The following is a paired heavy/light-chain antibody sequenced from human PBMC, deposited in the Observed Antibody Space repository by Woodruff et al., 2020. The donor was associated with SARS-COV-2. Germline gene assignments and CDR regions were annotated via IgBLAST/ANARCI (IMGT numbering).Light chain of an antibody. CDR2: EDS. Sequence: SYVLTQPPSVSVAPGQTARITCGGINIGRKSVHWYQQKPGQAPVVVVYEDSDRPSSIPERFSGSNSGNTATLTISRVEAGDEADYYCQVWDSSRTQVVFGGGTKLTVV. V-gene: IGLV3-21*02. CDR1: NIGRKS. CDR3: QVWDSSRTQVV. J-gene: IGLJ3*02.
Heavy chain of an antibody. J-gene: IGHJ6*03. CDR2: INWNAGST. CDR1: GFTFEHYG. CDR3: ARVLDGNWADETTKYYYYMDV. D-gene: IGHD1-1*01. Sequence: EVQLVESGGGVVRPGGSLRLSCAASGFTFEHYGMTWVRQVPGKGLEWVSSINWNAGSTNYADSLKGRFTISRDNAKKSLYLQMNSLRAEDTAFYYCARVLDGNWADETTKYYYYMDVWGKGTTVTVSS. V-gene: IGHV3-20*04.